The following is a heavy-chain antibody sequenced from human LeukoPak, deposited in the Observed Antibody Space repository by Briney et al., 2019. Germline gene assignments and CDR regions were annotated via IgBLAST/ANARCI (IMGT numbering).Heavy chain of an antibody. CDR1: GFTFGSYG. CDR3: AKISIVATIVYGMDV. Sequence: GGSLRLSCAASGFTFGSYGMHWVRQAPGKGLEWVAVISYDGSNKDYADSVKGRFTISRDNSKNTLYLQMNSLRAEDTAVYYCAKISIVATIVYGMDVWGKGTTVTVSS. J-gene: IGHJ6*04. D-gene: IGHD5-12*01. V-gene: IGHV3-30*18. CDR2: ISYDGSNK.